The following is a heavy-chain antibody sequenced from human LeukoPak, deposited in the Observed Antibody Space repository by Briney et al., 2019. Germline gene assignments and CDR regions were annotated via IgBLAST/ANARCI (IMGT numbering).Heavy chain of an antibody. J-gene: IGHJ6*03. D-gene: IGHD1-26*01. CDR3: AREVGATRSLYYYYYMDV. Sequence: PSETLSLTCTVSGGSISSYYWSWIRQPPGKGLEWIGYIYYSGNTNYNPSLKSRVTISVDTSKNQFSLKLSSVTDADTVVYYCAREVGATRSLYYYYYMDVWGKGTTVTVSS. CDR2: IYYSGNT. CDR1: GGSISSYY. V-gene: IGHV4-59*01.